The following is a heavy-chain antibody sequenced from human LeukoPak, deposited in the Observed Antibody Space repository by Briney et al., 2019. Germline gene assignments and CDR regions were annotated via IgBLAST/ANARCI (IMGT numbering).Heavy chain of an antibody. D-gene: IGHD3-10*01. CDR2: IYYSGST. V-gene: IGHV4-30-4*08. CDR3: ARGSITMVRGVIIAKGYYFDY. CDR1: GGSISSGDYY. J-gene: IGHJ4*02. Sequence: PSETLSLTCTVSGGSISSGDYYWSWIRQPPGKGLEWIGYIYYSGSTYYNPSLKSRVTISVGTSKNQFSLKPSSVTAADTAVYYCARGSITMVRGVIIAKGYYFDYWGQGTLVTVSS.